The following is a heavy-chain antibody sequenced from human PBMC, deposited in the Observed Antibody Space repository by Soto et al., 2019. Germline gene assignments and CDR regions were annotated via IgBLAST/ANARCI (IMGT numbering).Heavy chain of an antibody. CDR2: ISTDGGRT. CDR1: GYTFTTYY. V-gene: IGHV1-46*01. Sequence: QVQLVQSGAEVKKPGASVKVSCKASGYTFTTYYMHWVRQAPGQGLEWMGIISTDGGRTSYAQKFQGRVTMTKDTSTSTVYMEQSSLRSEDTAVYYCATRDPRHYWGQGTLVTVSS. J-gene: IGHJ4*02. CDR3: ATRDPRHY.